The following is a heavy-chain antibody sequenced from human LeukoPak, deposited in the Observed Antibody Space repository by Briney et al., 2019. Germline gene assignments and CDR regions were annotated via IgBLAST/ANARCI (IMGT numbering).Heavy chain of an antibody. CDR1: GGSISSSNW. V-gene: IGHV4-4*02. J-gene: IGHJ4*02. D-gene: IGHD2-15*01. CDR3: ARDPGYCSGGSCYSLYYFAY. Sequence: SGTLSLTCAVSGGSISSSNWWSWVRQPPGKGLEWIGEIYHSGSTNYNPSLKSRVTISVDKSKNQFSLKLSSVTAADTAVYYCARDPGYCSGGSCYSLYYFAYWGQGTLVTVSS. CDR2: IYHSGST.